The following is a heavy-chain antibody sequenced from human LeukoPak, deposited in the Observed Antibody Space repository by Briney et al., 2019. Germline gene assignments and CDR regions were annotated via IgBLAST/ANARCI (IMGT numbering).Heavy chain of an antibody. V-gene: IGHV7-4-1*02. CDR2: INTNTGNP. Sequence: ASVKVSCKASGYTFTSYAMNWVRQAPGQGLEWMGWINTNTGNPTYAQGFTGRFVFSLDTSVSTAYLQISSLKAEDTAVYYCARWIGPIAARHNAFDIWGQGTMVTVSS. J-gene: IGHJ3*02. CDR1: GYTFTSYA. D-gene: IGHD6-6*01. CDR3: ARWIGPIAARHNAFDI.